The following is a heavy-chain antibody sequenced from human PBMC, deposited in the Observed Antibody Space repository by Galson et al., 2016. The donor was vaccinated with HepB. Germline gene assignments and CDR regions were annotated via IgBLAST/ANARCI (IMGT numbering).Heavy chain of an antibody. V-gene: IGHV4-59*11. Sequence: SLTCTVSGASISSHYWNWIRQPPGKALEWIGYIYNNASTNYNPSLKSRVTISVHSSKDQLPLKMNSVTAADTAVYYCARVLRAADGIGQWGPGTLVTVSS. D-gene: IGHD6-13*01. J-gene: IGHJ1*01. CDR2: IYNNAST. CDR1: GASISSHY. CDR3: ARVLRAADGIGQ.